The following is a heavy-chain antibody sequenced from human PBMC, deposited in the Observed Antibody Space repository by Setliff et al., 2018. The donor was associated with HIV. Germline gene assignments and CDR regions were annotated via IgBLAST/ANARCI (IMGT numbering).Heavy chain of an antibody. Sequence: SETLSLTCTVSDSSIKNYYWSWLRQPPGKGLEWIGYISYTGSTNYNPSLKSRVTISVDTSKNQFSLKLSSVTAADPDVYYCAGGLHYGLGKFGYWGQGNLGSVAS. V-gene: IGHV4-59*01. CDR1: DSSIKNYY. CDR2: ISYTGST. J-gene: IGHJ4*02. D-gene: IGHD3-10*01. CDR3: AGGLHYGLGKFGY.